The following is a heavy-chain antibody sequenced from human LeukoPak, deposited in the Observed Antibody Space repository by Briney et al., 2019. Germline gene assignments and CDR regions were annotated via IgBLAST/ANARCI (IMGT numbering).Heavy chain of an antibody. V-gene: IGHV3-74*01. Sequence: PGGSPRLSCAASGFTFSRYWMHWVRQAPGKGLVWVSRINGDGSTTSYADSVKGGFTISRDNAKNMMYLQMNSLRAEDTAVYYCATGNYYDSRGYYTFGSWGQGTLVTVSS. CDR1: GFTFSRYW. CDR3: ATGNYYDSRGYYTFGS. CDR2: INGDGSTT. J-gene: IGHJ5*02. D-gene: IGHD3-22*01.